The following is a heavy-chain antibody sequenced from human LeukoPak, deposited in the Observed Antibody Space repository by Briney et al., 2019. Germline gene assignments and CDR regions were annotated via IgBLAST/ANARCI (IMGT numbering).Heavy chain of an antibody. CDR3: ARGRKGRYCSSTSCSGIWFDP. D-gene: IGHD2-2*01. Sequence: SQTLSLTCAVYGGSFSGYYWSWIRQPPGRGLEWIGEINHSGSTNYNPSLKSRVTMSVDTSKNQFSLKLSSATAADTAVYYCARGRKGRYCSSTSCSGIWFDPWGQGTLVTVSS. CDR1: GGSFSGYY. V-gene: IGHV4-34*01. CDR2: INHSGST. J-gene: IGHJ5*02.